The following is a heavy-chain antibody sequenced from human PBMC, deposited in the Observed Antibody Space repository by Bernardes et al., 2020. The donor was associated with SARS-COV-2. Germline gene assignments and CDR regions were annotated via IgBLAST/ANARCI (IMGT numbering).Heavy chain of an antibody. J-gene: IGHJ4*02. D-gene: IGHD6-19*01. CDR1: GFTFSDYY. Sequence: GGSLRLSCAASGFTFSDYYMSWIRQAPGKGPEWVSYISSSGSTIYYADSVKGRFTISRDNAKNSLYLQMNSLRAEDTAVYYCASERSMVAVAGTLDYWGQGTLVTVSS. CDR3: ASERSMVAVAGTLDY. V-gene: IGHV3-11*01. CDR2: ISSSGSTI.